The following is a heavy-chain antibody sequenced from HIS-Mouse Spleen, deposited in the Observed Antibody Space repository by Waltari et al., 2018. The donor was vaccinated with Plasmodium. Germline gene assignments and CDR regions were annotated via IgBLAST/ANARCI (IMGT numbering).Heavy chain of an antibody. V-gene: IGHV4-39*07. Sequence: QLQLQESGPGLVKPSETLSLTCTVSGGSISSSSYYWGWIRQPPGKGLEWIGSIYYSGSTYYNPSLKSRVTISVDTSKNQFSLKLGSVTAADTAVYYCARVTAAAGTSWGQGTLVTVSS. J-gene: IGHJ5*02. CDR1: GGSISSSSYY. D-gene: IGHD6-13*01. CDR3: ARVTAAAGTS. CDR2: IYYSGST.